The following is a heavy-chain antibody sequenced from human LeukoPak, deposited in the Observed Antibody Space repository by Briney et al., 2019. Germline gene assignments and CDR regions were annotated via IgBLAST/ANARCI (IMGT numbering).Heavy chain of an antibody. CDR2: LKSKTDGGTT. Sequence: GGSLRLSCAASGFTFSNAWMSWVRQAPGKGLEWVDRLKSKTDGGTTDYAAPVKGRFTISSDDSKNTLYLQMNSLKTEDTAVYYCTTDPWGGSYYFDYWGQGTLVTVSS. V-gene: IGHV3-15*01. J-gene: IGHJ4*02. CDR3: TTDPWGGSYYFDY. D-gene: IGHD1-26*01. CDR1: GFTFSNAW.